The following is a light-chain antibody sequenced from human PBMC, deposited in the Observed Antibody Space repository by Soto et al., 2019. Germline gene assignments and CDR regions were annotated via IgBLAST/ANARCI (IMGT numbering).Light chain of an antibody. CDR3: AAWDDSLSALV. V-gene: IGLV1-47*01. CDR1: SSNIGSNY. Sequence: QSVLTQPPSASGTPGQRVTISCSGSSSNIGSNYVYWYQQLPGTAPNLLIYRNNQRPSGVPDRFSGSKSGTSASLAISGLRSEDEADYYCAAWDDSLSALVFGGGTKLTVL. CDR2: RNN. J-gene: IGLJ2*01.